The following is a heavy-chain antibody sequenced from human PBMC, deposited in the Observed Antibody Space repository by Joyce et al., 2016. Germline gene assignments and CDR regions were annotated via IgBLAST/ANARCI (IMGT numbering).Heavy chain of an antibody. CDR2: INPNSGGT. CDR3: ARDYCSGGTCDDYYYYYMDV. J-gene: IGHJ6*03. Sequence: QVQLVQSGAEVKKPGTSVKVSCKASGYIFNCYYMHWVRQAPGQGLESMGQINPNSGGTNYAQKCQGRVTLSRDTSISTAYMELSRLRSDDTDVYYCARDYCSGGTCDDYYYYYMDVWGKGTTVTVSS. D-gene: IGHD2-15*01. CDR1: GYIFNCYY. V-gene: IGHV1-2*05.